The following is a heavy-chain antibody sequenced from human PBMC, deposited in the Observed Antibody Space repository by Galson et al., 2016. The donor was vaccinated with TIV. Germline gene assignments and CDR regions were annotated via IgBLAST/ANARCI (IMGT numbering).Heavy chain of an antibody. CDR2: IHPGDSDT. Sequence: QSGAEVKKPGESLKISCKGSGYSFTSYWIAWVRQMPGKGLELMGVIHPGDSDTRYSPSFQGQVSISADRSISTAYLQWSSLKASDTAMYYCAKQLDFDQRVLDAFHIWGQGKLLTVSS. V-gene: IGHV5-51*01. CDR1: GYSFTSYW. D-gene: IGHD3-9*01. CDR3: AKQLDFDQRVLDAFHI. J-gene: IGHJ3*02.